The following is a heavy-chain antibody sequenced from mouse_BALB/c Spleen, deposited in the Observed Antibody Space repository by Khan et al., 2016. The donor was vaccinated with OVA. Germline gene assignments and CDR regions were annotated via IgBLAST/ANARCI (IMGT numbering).Heavy chain of an antibody. CDR2: IWGDGST. CDR1: GFSLTDYG. D-gene: IGHD1-2*01. Sequence: QVQLKQSGPGLVAPSQSLSITCTVSGFSLTDYGINWIRQPPGKGLEWLGMIWGDGSTDYNSALKSRLSISTANSKSQVFLKMNSLQTDDTARFYWDRELRLGGFAYWGQGTLVTVSA. J-gene: IGHJ3*01. V-gene: IGHV2-6-7*01. CDR3: DRELRLGGFAY.